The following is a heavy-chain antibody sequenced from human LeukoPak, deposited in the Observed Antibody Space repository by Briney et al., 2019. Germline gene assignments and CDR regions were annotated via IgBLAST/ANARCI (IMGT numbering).Heavy chain of an antibody. Sequence: SETLSLTCTVSGGSISSYYWSWIRQPPGKGLEWIGYIYYSGSTNYNPSLKSRVTISVDTSKNQFSLKLSSVTAADTAVYYCARVDSSGSPIGGFDPWGQGTLVTVSS. CDR3: ARVDSSGSPIGGFDP. CDR2: IYYSGST. J-gene: IGHJ5*02. V-gene: IGHV4-59*01. D-gene: IGHD3-22*01. CDR1: GGSISSYY.